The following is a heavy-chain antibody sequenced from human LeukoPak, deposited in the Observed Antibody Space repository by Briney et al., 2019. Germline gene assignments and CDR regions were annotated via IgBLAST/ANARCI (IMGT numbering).Heavy chain of an antibody. V-gene: IGHV3-21*06. Sequence: PGGSLRLSCAASGRTFSSYSMNWVRQAPGKGLEWVSVISSSSKYIYYADSVKGRFTISRDNAKNSLYLQMNSLRAEDTAVYYCARVSTAVSLAIDYWGQGTLVTVST. CDR2: ISSSSKYI. CDR3: ARVSTAVSLAIDY. D-gene: IGHD6-13*01. J-gene: IGHJ4*02. CDR1: GRTFSSYS.